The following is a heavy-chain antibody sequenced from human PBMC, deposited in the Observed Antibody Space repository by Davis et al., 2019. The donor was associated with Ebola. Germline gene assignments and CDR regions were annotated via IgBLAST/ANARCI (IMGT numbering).Heavy chain of an antibody. CDR3: ASDYSKGGAYGMDV. CDR2: ISSSSSYI. V-gene: IGHV3-21*01. J-gene: IGHJ6*02. D-gene: IGHD4-11*01. CDR1: GFTFSSYS. Sequence: GASLKISCAASGFTFSSYSMNWVRQAPGKVLKWVSYISSSSSYIYYADSAKGRFTISRDNDKNSLYLQMNSLRDEDTAVYYCASDYSKGGAYGMDVWGQGTTVTVSS.